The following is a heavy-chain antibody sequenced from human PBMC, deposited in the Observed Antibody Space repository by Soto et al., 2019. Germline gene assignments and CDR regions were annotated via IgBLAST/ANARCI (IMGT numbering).Heavy chain of an antibody. J-gene: IGHJ3*02. CDR3: TTPRPGTNVFDN. D-gene: IGHD6-13*01. Sequence: EVQLVESGGGLVEPGGSLRLSCAASGITFSNAWMNWVRKAPGKGLEYIGRIRSKTDGGTTEYAAPVEGRFTVSRHDSKNTLYLQMSGLKTEDTAVYYCTTPRPGTNVFDNWGRWTLVTVSS. CDR1: GITFSNAW. V-gene: IGHV3-15*01. CDR2: IRSKTDGGTT.